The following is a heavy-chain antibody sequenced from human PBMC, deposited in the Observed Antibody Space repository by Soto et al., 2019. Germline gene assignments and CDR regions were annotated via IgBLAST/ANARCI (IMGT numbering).Heavy chain of an antibody. CDR3: ARDKDRPQLGGNYYYIMDV. V-gene: IGHV1-69*12. CDR1: GGTFSTAA. Sequence: QVQVEQSGAEVKKPGSSVKVSWKASGGTFSTAAISWVRQAPGQGLEWMGGIMPIFRTADYAQKFQGRVTITADESTTTAYLELRSLRSEDTAVYYCARDKDRPQLGGNYYYIMDVWGQGTTVTVSS. J-gene: IGHJ6*02. D-gene: IGHD3-3*02. CDR2: IMPIFRTA.